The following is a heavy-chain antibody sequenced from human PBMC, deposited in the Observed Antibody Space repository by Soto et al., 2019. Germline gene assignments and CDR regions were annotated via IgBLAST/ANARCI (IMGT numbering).Heavy chain of an antibody. Sequence: GGSLRLSCAASGFTFSSYAMSWVRQAPGKGLEWVSAISGSGGSTYYADSVKGRFTISRDNSKNTLYLQMNSLRAEDTAVYYCARTERIMIAFGGVIDGPFDYWAREPWSPSPQ. V-gene: IGHV3-23*01. CDR1: GFTFSSYA. J-gene: IGHJ4*02. D-gene: IGHD3-16*02. CDR3: ARTERIMIAFGGVIDGPFDY. CDR2: ISGSGGST.